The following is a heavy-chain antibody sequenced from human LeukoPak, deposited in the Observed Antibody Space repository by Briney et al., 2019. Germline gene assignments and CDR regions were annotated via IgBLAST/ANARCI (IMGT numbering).Heavy chain of an antibody. V-gene: IGHV1-2*02. CDR2: IDPKSGAT. CDR3: ARGLRVSPAFDY. J-gene: IGHJ4*02. D-gene: IGHD2-2*01. CDR1: GYTFTGYY. Sequence: ASVKVSCKASGYTFTGYYMHWVRQAPGQGLEWMAWIDPKSGATNYAQRFQGRVTMTRDTSIITAYMELSRLRSDDTAVYYCARGLRVSPAFDYWGQGTPVTVSS.